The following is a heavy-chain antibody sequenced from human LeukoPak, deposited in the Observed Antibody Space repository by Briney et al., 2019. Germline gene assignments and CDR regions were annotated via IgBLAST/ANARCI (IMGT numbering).Heavy chain of an antibody. CDR3: ARVLVAASYYYYGMDV. J-gene: IGHJ6*02. V-gene: IGHV1-2*02. Sequence: ASVTVSCKASGYTFTGYYMHWVRQAPGQGLEWMGWINPNSGGTNYAQKFQGRVTMTRDTSISTAYMELSRLRSDDTAVYYCARVLVAASYYYYGMDVWGQGTTVTVSS. CDR2: INPNSGGT. CDR1: GYTFTGYY. D-gene: IGHD2-15*01.